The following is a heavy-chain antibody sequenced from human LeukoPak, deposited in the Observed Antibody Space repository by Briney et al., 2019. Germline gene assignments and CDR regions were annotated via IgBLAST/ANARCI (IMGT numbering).Heavy chain of an antibody. Sequence: ASVKVSCKASGYTFTSYGISWVRQAPGQGLEWMGWISAYNGNTNYAQKLQGRVTMTTDTSTSTAYMELRSLRSDDTAVYYCARLVVAATKLNWFDPWGQGSLVIVSS. CDR3: ARLVVAATKLNWFDP. V-gene: IGHV1-18*01. CDR1: GYTFTSYG. J-gene: IGHJ5*02. D-gene: IGHD2-15*01. CDR2: ISAYNGNT.